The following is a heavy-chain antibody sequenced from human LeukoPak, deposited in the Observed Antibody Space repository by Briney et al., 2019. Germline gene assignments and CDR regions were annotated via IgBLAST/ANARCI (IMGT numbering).Heavy chain of an antibody. CDR1: GFSLSNYW. Sequence: GGSLRLSCAASGFSLSNYWISWVRQAPGKGLEWVANIKLDGSEKYYMNSVKGRFTISRDNAKNSLNLQMNSLRAEDTALYYCAKDMWLTAAGYFDYWGQGTLVTVSS. CDR3: AKDMWLTAAGYFDY. V-gene: IGHV3-7*03. D-gene: IGHD6-13*01. CDR2: IKLDGSEK. J-gene: IGHJ4*02.